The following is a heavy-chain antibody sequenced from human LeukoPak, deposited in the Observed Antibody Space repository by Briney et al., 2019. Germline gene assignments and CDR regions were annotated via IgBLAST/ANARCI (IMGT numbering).Heavy chain of an antibody. D-gene: IGHD6-19*01. Sequence: GGSLRLSCAASGYTFSSYWMSWVRQAPGKGLEWVANIKQDGSERYYVDSVKGRFTISRDNAKNSLCLQMNSLRAEDTAVYYCARDPYSSGLLTFDIWGHGTMVTVSS. J-gene: IGHJ3*02. CDR1: GYTFSSYW. V-gene: IGHV3-7*03. CDR2: IKQDGSER. CDR3: ARDPYSSGLLTFDI.